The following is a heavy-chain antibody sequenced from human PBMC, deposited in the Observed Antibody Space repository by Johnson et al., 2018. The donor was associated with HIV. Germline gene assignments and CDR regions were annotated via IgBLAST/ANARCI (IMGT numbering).Heavy chain of an antibody. Sequence: MQLVESGGGVVQPGGSLRLSRSASGFTFSNYAMYWVRQAPGKGLEWVAAISYDGSNKYYADSVKDRFTISRDNSKNTLCLQMNSLRVEDPALYYCARKIRITIFGLVISQSNDAFDIWGQGTMVTVSS. D-gene: IGHD3-3*01. V-gene: IGHV3-30-3*01. CDR1: GFTFSNYA. CDR2: ISYDGSNK. J-gene: IGHJ3*02. CDR3: ARKIRITIFGLVISQSNDAFDI.